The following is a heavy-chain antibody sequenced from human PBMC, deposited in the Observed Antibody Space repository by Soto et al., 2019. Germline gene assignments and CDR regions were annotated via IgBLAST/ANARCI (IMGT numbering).Heavy chain of an antibody. CDR1: GDAFTNYI. D-gene: IGHD4-17*01. CDR2: IIPMFGTQ. Sequence: QVQLVQSGAEVKKPGSSVKVSCNASGDAFTNYIFDWVRQAPGQGLEWMGGIIPMFGTQKYAQTFQDRVTISADVSTGTAYLELASLRFDDTAVYYCARGRDKTPVGLYFDSWGEGTRVTVSS. CDR3: ARGRDKTPVGLYFDS. V-gene: IGHV1-69*01. J-gene: IGHJ4*02.